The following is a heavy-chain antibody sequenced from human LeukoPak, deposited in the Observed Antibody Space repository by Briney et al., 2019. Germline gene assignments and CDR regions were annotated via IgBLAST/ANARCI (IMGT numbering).Heavy chain of an antibody. J-gene: IGHJ6*03. CDR2: SY. CDR1: GYIFSSYG. CDR3: AKDGGNYYDTGGDYLMRSYMDV. Sequence: GGSLRLSCAASGYIFSSYGMHWVRQVPGKGLEWGAVSYHVDSVKGRFTISRDNSKNTLYLQMNSLRAEETAVYYCAKDGGNYYDTGGDYLMRSYMDVWGKGTTVTVSS. D-gene: IGHD3-22*01. V-gene: IGHV3-NL1*01.